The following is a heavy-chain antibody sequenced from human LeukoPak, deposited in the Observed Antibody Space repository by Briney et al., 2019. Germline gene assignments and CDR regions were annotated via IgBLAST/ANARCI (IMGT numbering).Heavy chain of an antibody. CDR3: AKDNGERRSYLGH. D-gene: IGHD1-26*01. CDR1: GFTFSSYG. J-gene: IGHJ4*02. V-gene: IGHV3-30*18. CDR2: ISYDGSNK. Sequence: GGSLRLSCAASGFTFSSYGMHWVRQAPGKGLEWVAVISYDGSNKYYADSVKGRFTISRDNSKNTLYLQMNSLRAEDTAVYYCAKDNGERRSYLGHWGQGTLVTVSS.